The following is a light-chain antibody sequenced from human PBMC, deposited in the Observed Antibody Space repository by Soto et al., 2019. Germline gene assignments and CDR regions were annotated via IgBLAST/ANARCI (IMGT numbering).Light chain of an antibody. CDR3: QQYNNWPWT. CDR2: GAS. V-gene: IGKV3-15*01. CDR1: QSVSSN. Sequence: EIVMTQSPATLSVSPGERATLSCRARQSVSSNLAWYQQKPGQAPRLLIYGASTRATGIPARFSGSRSGTEFTLTISSLQSADFAVYYCQQYNNWPWTFGQGTKVEIK. J-gene: IGKJ1*01.